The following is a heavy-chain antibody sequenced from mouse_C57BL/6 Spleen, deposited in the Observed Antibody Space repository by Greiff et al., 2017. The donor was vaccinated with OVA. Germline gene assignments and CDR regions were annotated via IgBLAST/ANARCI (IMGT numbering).Heavy chain of an antibody. Sequence: EVQRVESGPELVKPGASVKISCKASGYTFTDYYMNWVKQSHGKSLEWIGDINPNNGGTSYNQKFKGKATLTVDKSSSTAYMELRSLTSEDSAVYYCAREDYDGRYFDVWGTGTTVTVSS. J-gene: IGHJ1*03. D-gene: IGHD2-4*01. CDR3: AREDYDGRYFDV. V-gene: IGHV1-26*01. CDR2: INPNNGGT. CDR1: GYTFTDYY.